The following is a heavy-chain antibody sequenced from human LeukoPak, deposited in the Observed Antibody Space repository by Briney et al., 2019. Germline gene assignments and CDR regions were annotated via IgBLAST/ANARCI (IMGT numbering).Heavy chain of an antibody. J-gene: IGHJ4*02. CDR3: VAVASHYMTGGSCHYYIY. Sequence: GGSLRLSCAASGFTFSSYAMSWVRQAPGKGLEWVSAISGSGGSTYYADSVKGRFTISRDNSKNTLYLQMNSLKTEDTAVYYCVAVASHYMTGGSCHYYIYWGQGTLVTVSS. V-gene: IGHV3-23*01. CDR2: ISGSGGST. D-gene: IGHD2-2*01. CDR1: GFTFSSYA.